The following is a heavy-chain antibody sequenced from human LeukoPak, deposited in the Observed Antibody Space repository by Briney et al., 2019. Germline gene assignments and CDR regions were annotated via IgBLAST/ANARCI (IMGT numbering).Heavy chain of an antibody. Sequence: LTCAVYGGSFSGYYWSWVRQAPGKGLEWVGRIKSKTDGGTTDYAAPVKGRFTISRDDSKNTLYLQMNSLKTEDTAVYYCTTDGRWLQYWGQGTLVTVSS. CDR1: GGSFSGYY. J-gene: IGHJ4*02. V-gene: IGHV3-15*01. D-gene: IGHD5-24*01. CDR2: IKSKTDGGTT. CDR3: TTDGRWLQY.